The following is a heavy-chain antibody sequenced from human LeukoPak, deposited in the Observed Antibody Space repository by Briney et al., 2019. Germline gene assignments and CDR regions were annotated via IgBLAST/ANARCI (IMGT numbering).Heavy chain of an antibody. CDR3: TRGGSIWD. CDR1: GFTVSSNY. V-gene: IGHV3-53*01. Sequence: PGGSLRLSCAASGFTVSSNYMTWVRQAPGKGLEWVSVIYSAGSTYYADSVKGRFTISRDNSKNTLHLQMNSLRAEDTAVYFCTRGGSIWDWGQGTLVTVSS. J-gene: IGHJ4*02. CDR2: IYSAGST. D-gene: IGHD2-21*01.